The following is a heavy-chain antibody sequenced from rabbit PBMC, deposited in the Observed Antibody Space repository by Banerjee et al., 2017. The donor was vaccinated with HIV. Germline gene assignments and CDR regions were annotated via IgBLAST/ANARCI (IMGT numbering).Heavy chain of an antibody. Sequence: QEQLVESGGGLVQPEGSLTLTCTASGFSFSSSYYMCWVRQAPGKGLEWIGCIYTGSGGIYYASWAKGRFTISKTSSTTVTLQMTSLTAADTATYFCGREYGYGYYLDLWGPGTLVTVS. J-gene: IGHJ4*01. CDR3: GREYGYGYYLDL. CDR2: IYTGSGGI. CDR1: GFSFSSSYY. D-gene: IGHD6-1*01. V-gene: IGHV1S45*01.